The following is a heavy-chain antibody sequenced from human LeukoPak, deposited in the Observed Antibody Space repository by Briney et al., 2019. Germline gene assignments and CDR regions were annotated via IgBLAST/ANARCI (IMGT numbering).Heavy chain of an antibody. CDR3: ARDCSTSGQEGDGDY. D-gene: IGHD2-2*01. CDR1: AYTFTGYY. CDR2: INPNSSGT. J-gene: IGHJ4*02. Sequence: SVKASSKASAYTFTGYYMQWVRQAPGHGLEWMGWINPNSSGTNYAQKFQDRVTMTRHTPISTAYMELSRLRTDDPAVYYCARDCSTSGQEGDGDYWGQGTLVTVSS. V-gene: IGHV1-2*02.